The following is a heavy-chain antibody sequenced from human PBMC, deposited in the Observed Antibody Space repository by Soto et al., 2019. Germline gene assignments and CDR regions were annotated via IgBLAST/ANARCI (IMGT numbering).Heavy chain of an antibody. Sequence: QVQLQELGPGLVKPSQTLSLTCTVSGGSISSGDYYWSWIRQPPGKGLEWIGYIYYSGSTYYNPSLKSRVTISVDTSKNQFSLKLSSVTAADTAVYYCASPTITMVRGVNAATFDYWGQGTLVTVSS. J-gene: IGHJ4*02. CDR2: IYYSGST. CDR1: GGSISSGDYY. V-gene: IGHV4-30-4*01. CDR3: ASPTITMVRGVNAATFDY. D-gene: IGHD3-10*01.